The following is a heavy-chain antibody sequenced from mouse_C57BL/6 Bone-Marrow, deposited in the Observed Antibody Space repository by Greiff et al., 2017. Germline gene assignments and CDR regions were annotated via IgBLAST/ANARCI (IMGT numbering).Heavy chain of an antibody. CDR1: GYTFTSYW. V-gene: IGHV1-50*01. Sequence: QVQLQQPGAELVKPGASVKLSCKASGYTFTSYWMQWVKQRPGQGLEWIGEIDPSDSYTNYKQKFKGKATLTVDTSSSTAYMQLSSLTSEDSAVYYCAPHYYGSSYDWYFDVWGTGTTVTVSS. D-gene: IGHD1-1*01. J-gene: IGHJ1*03. CDR3: APHYYGSSYDWYFDV. CDR2: IDPSDSYT.